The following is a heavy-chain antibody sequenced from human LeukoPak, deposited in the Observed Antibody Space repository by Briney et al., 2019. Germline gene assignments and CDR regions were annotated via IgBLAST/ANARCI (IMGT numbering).Heavy chain of an antibody. V-gene: IGHV3-21*01. D-gene: IGHD6-13*01. J-gene: IGHJ6*03. Sequence: GGSLRLSCAATGFSFKTYSMSWVRQAPGRGLECVASISNSANYMSYLDSVKGRFTISRDNAKNSLYLQMNSLRAEDTAVYYCARVYEYSSSWYQSYYYMDVWGKGTTVTVSS. CDR2: ISNSANYM. CDR3: ARVYEYSSSWYQSYYYMDV. CDR1: GFSFKTYS.